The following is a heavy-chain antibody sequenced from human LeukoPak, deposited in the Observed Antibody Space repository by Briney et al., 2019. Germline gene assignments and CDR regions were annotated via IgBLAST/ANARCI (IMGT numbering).Heavy chain of an antibody. Sequence: SETLSLTCTVSGGSISSYYWSWIRQPPGKGLEWIGYIYYSGSTNYNPSLKSRVTISVDTSKDQFSLKLSSVTAADTAVYYCARAVYYYDSSGDGAFDIWGQGTMVTVSS. CDR3: ARAVYYYDSSGDGAFDI. CDR1: GGSISSYY. V-gene: IGHV4-59*01. J-gene: IGHJ3*02. D-gene: IGHD3-22*01. CDR2: IYYSGST.